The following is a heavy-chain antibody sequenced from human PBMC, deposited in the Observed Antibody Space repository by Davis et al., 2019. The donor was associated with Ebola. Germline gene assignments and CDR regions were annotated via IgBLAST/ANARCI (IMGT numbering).Heavy chain of an antibody. CDR2: ANSDGSTT. J-gene: IGHJ3*02. D-gene: IGHD2-8*02. CDR1: GFTFINYW. Sequence: HTGGSLRLSCAASGFTFINYWMHWVRQAPGKGLEWVSRANSDGSTTGYGDSVKGRFTISRDNARNTLYLQMNSLGAEDTAVYYCARGRRLLADAFHIWGQGTMVTASS. V-gene: IGHV3-74*01. CDR3: ARGRRLLADAFHI.